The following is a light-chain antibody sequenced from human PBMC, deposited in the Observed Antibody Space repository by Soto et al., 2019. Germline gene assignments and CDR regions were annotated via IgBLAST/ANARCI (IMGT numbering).Light chain of an antibody. CDR3: CSYAASSTWV. CDR1: SSDVGGYNY. J-gene: IGLJ3*02. CDR2: DVS. V-gene: IGLV2-11*01. Sequence: QSVLTQPRSVSGSPGQSVTISCTGTSSDVGGYNYVPWYQQHPGKAPKVMIYDVSTRPSGVPDRFSGSKSGNTATLTISGLQAEDEADYYCCSYAASSTWVFGGGTKLTVL.